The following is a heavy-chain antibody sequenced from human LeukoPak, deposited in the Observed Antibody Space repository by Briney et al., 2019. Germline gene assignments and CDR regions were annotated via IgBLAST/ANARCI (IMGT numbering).Heavy chain of an antibody. CDR1: GGSISSYY. CDR2: IYYSGST. V-gene: IGHV4-59*05. J-gene: IGHJ6*03. CDR3: ARHRGEWFRINYYMDV. Sequence: SETLSLTCTVSGGSISSYYWSWIRQPPGKGLEWIGSIYYSGSTYYNPSLKSRVTISVDTSKNQFSLKLSSVTAADTAVYYCARHRGEWFRINYYMDVWGKGTTVTVSS. D-gene: IGHD3-3*01.